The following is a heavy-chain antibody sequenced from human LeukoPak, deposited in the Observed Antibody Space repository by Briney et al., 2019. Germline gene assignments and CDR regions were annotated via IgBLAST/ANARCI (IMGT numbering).Heavy chain of an antibody. J-gene: IGHJ5*02. V-gene: IGHV1-69*04. Sequence: VASVKVSCKASGGTFSSYAISWVRQAPGQGLEWMGRIIPILGIANYAQKFQGRVTITADKSTSTAYMELSSLRSEDTAVYYCARDWYSSWFDPWGQGTLVTVSS. CDR2: IIPILGIA. D-gene: IGHD6-13*01. CDR3: ARDWYSSWFDP. CDR1: GGTFSSYA.